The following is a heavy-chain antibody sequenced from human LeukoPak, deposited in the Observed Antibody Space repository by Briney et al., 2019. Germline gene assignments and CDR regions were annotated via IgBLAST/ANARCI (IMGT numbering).Heavy chain of an antibody. CDR2: TNAGNGNT. J-gene: IGHJ6*02. D-gene: IGHD3-3*01. CDR1: GYTFTSYA. CDR3: AREIYDFWSGYYSDYYGMDV. Sequence: ASVKVSCKASGYTFTSYAMHWVRQAPGQRLEWMGWTNAGNGNTKYSQKFQGRVTITRDTSASTAYMELSSLRSEDTAVYYCAREIYDFWSGYYSDYYGMDVWGQGTTVTVSS. V-gene: IGHV1-3*01.